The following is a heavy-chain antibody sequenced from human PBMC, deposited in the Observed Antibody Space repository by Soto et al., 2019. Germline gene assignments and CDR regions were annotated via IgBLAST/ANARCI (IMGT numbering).Heavy chain of an antibody. V-gene: IGHV1-18*01. J-gene: IGHJ6*02. CDR3: ASGGYYDSSGSRNYHYYGMDV. Sequence: ASVKVSCKACGYTFNSYGISWVRQAPGQGLEWLGWISPYNDDTKYAQRLQSRVTMSTDTSSRTAYMHLRSLRSDDTAVYFCASGGYYDSSGSRNYHYYGMDVWGQGTTVTVSS. D-gene: IGHD3-22*01. CDR2: ISPYNDDT. CDR1: GYTFNSYG.